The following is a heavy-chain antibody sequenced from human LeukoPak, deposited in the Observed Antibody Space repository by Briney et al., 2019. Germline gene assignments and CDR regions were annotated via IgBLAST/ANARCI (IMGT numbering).Heavy chain of an antibody. V-gene: IGHV4-34*01. CDR2: INHSGST. CDR1: GGSFSGYY. CDR3: ARVYCSSTSCHYYFDY. D-gene: IGHD2-2*01. J-gene: IGHJ4*02. Sequence: SETLSLTCAVYGGSFSGYYWSWIRQTPGKGLEWIREINHSGSTNYKPSLKSRVTISVDTSKSQLSLKLSSVTAADTAVYYCARVYCSSTSCHYYFDYWGQGTLVTVSS.